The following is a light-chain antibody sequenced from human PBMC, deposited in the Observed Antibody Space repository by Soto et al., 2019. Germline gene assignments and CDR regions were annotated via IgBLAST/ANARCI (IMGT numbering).Light chain of an antibody. CDR2: DVS. CDR3: SSYTSGSIDVV. V-gene: IGLV2-14*01. CDR1: SSDVGGYNY. J-gene: IGLJ2*01. Sequence: QSALTQPASVSGSPGQSITISCTGTSSDVGGYNYVSWYQQHPGKAPKLMISDVSNRPSGVSNRFSGSKSGNTASLTISGLQAEDEADYYCSSYTSGSIDVVFGGGTKLTVL.